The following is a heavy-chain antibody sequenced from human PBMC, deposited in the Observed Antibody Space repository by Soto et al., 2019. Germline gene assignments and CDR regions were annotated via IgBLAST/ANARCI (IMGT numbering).Heavy chain of an antibody. CDR2: IIPHGGGA. Sequence: GASVKVSCKASGYAFGAYYIYWVRQAPGQGLEWMGYIIPHGGGARYVQEFRDRLTITTDTPKDTAYMELRSLTSDDTAIYYCAKDRVRTPNGADSFDVWGQGTSVTVSS. V-gene: IGHV1-2*02. J-gene: IGHJ3*01. CDR3: AKDRVRTPNGADSFDV. D-gene: IGHD2-8*01. CDR1: GYAFGAYY.